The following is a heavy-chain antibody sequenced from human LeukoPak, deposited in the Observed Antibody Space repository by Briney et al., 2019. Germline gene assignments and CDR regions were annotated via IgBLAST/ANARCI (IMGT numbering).Heavy chain of an antibody. CDR2: IIPIFGIA. D-gene: IGHD6-19*01. CDR1: GGTFSSYA. CDR3: ARVRDTSGWIDY. J-gene: IGHJ4*02. V-gene: IGHV1-69*04. Sequence: SVKVSCKASGGTFSSYAINWVRQAPGQGLEWMGRIIPIFGIANYAQKFQGRVTITADKSTSTAYMELSSLRSEDTAVYYCARVRDTSGWIDYWGQGTLVTVSS.